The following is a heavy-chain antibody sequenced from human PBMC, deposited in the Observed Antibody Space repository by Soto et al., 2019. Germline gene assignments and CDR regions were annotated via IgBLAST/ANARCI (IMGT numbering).Heavy chain of an antibody. Sequence: ASVKGSCKVSGYTLTELSMHWVRQAPGKGLEWMGGFDPEDGETIYAQKFQERVTITRDMSTSTAYMELSSLRSEDTAVHYCAAGLDQADYYYYYMDVWGKGTTVTVSS. CDR3: AAGLDQADYYYYYMDV. CDR2: FDPEDGET. J-gene: IGHJ6*03. CDR1: GYTLTELS. V-gene: IGHV1-24*01.